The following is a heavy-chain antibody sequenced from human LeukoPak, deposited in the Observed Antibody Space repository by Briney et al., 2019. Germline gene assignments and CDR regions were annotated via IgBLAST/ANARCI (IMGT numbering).Heavy chain of an antibody. CDR2: IYYSGST. CDR3: ARRGANSGSYSHFDL. CDR1: GGSISNYY. V-gene: IGHV4-59*01. D-gene: IGHD1-26*01. Sequence: SETLSLTCTVSGGSISNYYGNWIRQPPGKGLEWVGNIYYSGSTNYNPSLKSRVTISVDTSKNQFSLKLSSLTAADTAVYYCARRGANSGSYSHFDLWGRGTLVAVSS. J-gene: IGHJ2*01.